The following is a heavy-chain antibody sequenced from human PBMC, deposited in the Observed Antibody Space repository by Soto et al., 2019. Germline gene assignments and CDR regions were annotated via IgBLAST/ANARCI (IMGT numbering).Heavy chain of an antibody. CDR3: ARESGDWPFNWFDP. CDR2: ITSDGKSK. CDR1: GSNLSNHR. J-gene: IGHJ5*02. V-gene: IGHV3-74*03. D-gene: IGHD2-21*02. Sequence: GRSIRLSCSASGSNLSNHRLHWGRQRPGERLVWVSRITSDGKSKAYAESVKGRFAISRDSAKNTLYLQMNGLTASDTAVYYCARESGDWPFNWFDPWGMGTLCTVSS.